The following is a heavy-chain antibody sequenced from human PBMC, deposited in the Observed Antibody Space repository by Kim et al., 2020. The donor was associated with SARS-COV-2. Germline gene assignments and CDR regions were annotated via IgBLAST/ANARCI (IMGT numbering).Heavy chain of an antibody. CDR3: AREALPRVTIFGVVTNYYYYGMDV. D-gene: IGHD3-3*01. CDR1: GFTFSSYA. CDR2: ISYDGSNK. Sequence: GGSLRLSCAASGFTFSSYAMHWVRQAPGKGLEWVAVISYDGSNKYYADSVKGRFTISRDNSKNTLYLQMNSLRAEDTAVYYCAREALPRVTIFGVVTNYYYYGMDVWGQGTTVTVSS. V-gene: IGHV3-30-3*01. J-gene: IGHJ6*02.